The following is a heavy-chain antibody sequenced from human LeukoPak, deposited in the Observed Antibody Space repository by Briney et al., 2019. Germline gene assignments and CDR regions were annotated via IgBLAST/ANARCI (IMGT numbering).Heavy chain of an antibody. Sequence: GGTLRLSCAASGFTFSIYGMSWVRQAPGRGLEWVSAMSGSGGSTYYADSVKGRFTISRDNSKNTLYLQMNSLGAEDTAVYYCASTIGSAGTQYWGQGTLVTVSS. V-gene: IGHV3-23*01. CDR2: MSGSGGST. D-gene: IGHD6-13*01. CDR1: GFTFSIYG. CDR3: ASTIGSAGTQY. J-gene: IGHJ4*02.